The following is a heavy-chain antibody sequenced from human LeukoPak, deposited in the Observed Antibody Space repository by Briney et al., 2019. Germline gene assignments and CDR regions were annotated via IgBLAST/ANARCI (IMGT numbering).Heavy chain of an antibody. CDR1: GFTFSSCA. J-gene: IGHJ4*02. CDR3: ATGITMVRGVIPPRW. CDR2: ISGSGGST. Sequence: PGGSLRLSCAASGFTFSSCAMSWVRQAPGKGLEWVSAISGSGGSTYYADSVKGRFTISRDNSKNTLYLQMNSLRAEDTAVYYCATGITMVRGVIPPRWWGQGTLVTVSS. D-gene: IGHD3-10*01. V-gene: IGHV3-23*01.